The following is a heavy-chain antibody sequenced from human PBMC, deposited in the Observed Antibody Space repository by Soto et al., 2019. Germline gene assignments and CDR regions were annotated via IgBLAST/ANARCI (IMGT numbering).Heavy chain of an antibody. D-gene: IGHD3-22*01. V-gene: IGHV3-23*01. J-gene: IGHJ4*02. CDR1: GFTFSSYA. CDR2: ISDSGRGT. Sequence: SLRLSCAASGFTFSSYAMSWVRQVPGKGLEWVSAISDSGRGTYYADSVKGRFTISRDDSENTLCLQMSSLKASDTAMYYCARAVYDSSGYYFAAVGYWGQGTLVTVSS. CDR3: ARAVYDSSGYYFAAVGY.